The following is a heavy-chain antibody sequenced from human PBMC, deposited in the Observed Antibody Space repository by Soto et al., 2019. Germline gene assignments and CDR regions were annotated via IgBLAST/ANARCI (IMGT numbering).Heavy chain of an antibody. CDR1: GGSINNYY. CDR2: IFYTGGA. D-gene: IGHD3-10*01. Sequence: PPDTLSLTWTVSGGSINNYYCSRVRQPPGKGLEWIGYIFYTGGANYNPSLKSRVTISVDTSKNQFSLKLSSVTAADTAVYYCARFYMVRGVMGAFDIWGQGTMVTVS. CDR3: ARFYMVRGVMGAFDI. J-gene: IGHJ3*02. V-gene: IGHV4-59*12.